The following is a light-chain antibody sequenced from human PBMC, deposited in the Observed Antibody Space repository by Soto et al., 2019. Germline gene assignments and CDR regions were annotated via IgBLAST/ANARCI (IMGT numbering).Light chain of an antibody. CDR1: QGVGGW. Sequence: IQMTQSPSSVSASVGDRVTMTCRASQGVGGWLAWYQQKPGKVPKLLIYATSSLHSGVPSRFSGSGSGTDFTLSISSLQSEDFATYYCQQNHSLPLSFGPGTKVDI. CDR2: ATS. J-gene: IGKJ3*01. V-gene: IGKV1-12*01. CDR3: QQNHSLPLS.